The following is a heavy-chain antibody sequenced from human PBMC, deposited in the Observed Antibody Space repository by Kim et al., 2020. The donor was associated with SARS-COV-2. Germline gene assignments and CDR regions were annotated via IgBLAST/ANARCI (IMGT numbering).Heavy chain of an antibody. CDR3: ARSDPSLGSGYYGYYYYYYMDV. CDR2: IYYSGST. D-gene: IGHD3-3*01. V-gene: IGHV4-59*01. Sequence: SETLSLTCTVSGGSISSYYWSWIRQPPGKGLEWIGYIYYSGSTNYNPSLKSRVTISVDTSKNQFSLKLSSVTAADTAVYYCARSDPSLGSGYYGYYYYYYMDVWGKGTTVTVSS. J-gene: IGHJ6*03. CDR1: GGSISSYY.